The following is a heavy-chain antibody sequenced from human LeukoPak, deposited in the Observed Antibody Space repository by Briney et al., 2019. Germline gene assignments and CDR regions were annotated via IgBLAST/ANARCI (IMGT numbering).Heavy chain of an antibody. CDR3: ARDLGYSYGLYYFDY. CDR1: GGSISSSSYY. J-gene: IGHJ4*02. D-gene: IGHD5-18*01. CDR2: IYYSGST. Sequence: SETLSLTCTVSGGSISSSSYYWGWIRQPPGKGLEWIGSIYYSGSTYYNPSLKSRVTISVDTSKNQFSLKLSSVTAADAAVYYCARDLGYSYGLYYFDYWGQGTLVTVSS. V-gene: IGHV4-39*07.